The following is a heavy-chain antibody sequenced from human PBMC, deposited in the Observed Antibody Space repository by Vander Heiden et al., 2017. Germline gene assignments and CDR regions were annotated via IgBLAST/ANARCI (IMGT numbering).Heavy chain of an antibody. CDR3: AKGGHIPLDY. V-gene: IGHV3-30*18. CDR2: ISYDGSNK. CDR1: GFPFGGDG. D-gene: IGHD2-21*01. Sequence: QVQLVESGGGVVQPGRSLRRSCPASGFPFGGDGMHGVRQAPGKGLEWVAVISYDGSNKYYADSVKGRFTISRDNSKNTLYLQMNSLRAEDTAVYYCAKGGHIPLDYWGQGTLVTVSS. J-gene: IGHJ4*02.